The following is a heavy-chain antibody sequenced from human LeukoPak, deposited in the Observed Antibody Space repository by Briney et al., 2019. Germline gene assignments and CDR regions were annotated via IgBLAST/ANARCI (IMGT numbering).Heavy chain of an antibody. V-gene: IGHV4-34*01. J-gene: IGHJ5*02. D-gene: IGHD2-15*01. CDR1: GGSFSGYY. CDR2: INHSGST. CDR3: ARRARYCSGGSCYGVTRVPSWFDP. Sequence: PSETLSLTCAVYGGSFSGYYWSWIRQPPGKGLERIGEINHSGSTNYNPSLKSRVTISVDTSKNQFSLKLSSVTAADTAVYYCARRARYCSGGSCYGVTRVPSWFDPWGQGTLVTVSS.